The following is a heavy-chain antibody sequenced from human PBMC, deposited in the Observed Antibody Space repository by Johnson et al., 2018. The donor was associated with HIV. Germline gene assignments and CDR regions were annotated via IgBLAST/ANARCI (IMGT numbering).Heavy chain of an antibody. CDR1: GFTFSSYW. CDR3: ARERSGWYGDAFDI. CDR2: INSDGSST. J-gene: IGHJ3*02. V-gene: IGHV3-74*01. Sequence: VQLVESGGGLVQPGGSLRLSCAASGFTFSSYWMHWVRQAPGKGLVWVSRINSDGSSTSYADSVKGRFTISRDNAKNSLYLQMNSLRAEDTAVYYCARERSGWYGDAFDIWGQGTMVTVSS. D-gene: IGHD6-19*01.